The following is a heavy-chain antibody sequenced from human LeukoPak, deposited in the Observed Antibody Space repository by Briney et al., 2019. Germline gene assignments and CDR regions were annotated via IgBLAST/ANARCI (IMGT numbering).Heavy chain of an antibody. CDR2: IIPIFGTA. D-gene: IGHD5-12*01. V-gene: IGHV1-69*13. CDR1: GYTFTSYG. J-gene: IGHJ4*02. CDR3: AREKPSGYDFVGYFDY. Sequence: SVKVSCKASGYTFTSYGISWVRQAPGQGLEWMGGIIPIFGTANYAQKFQGRVTITADESTSTAYMELSSLRSEDTAVYYCAREKPSGYDFVGYFDYWGQGTLVTVSS.